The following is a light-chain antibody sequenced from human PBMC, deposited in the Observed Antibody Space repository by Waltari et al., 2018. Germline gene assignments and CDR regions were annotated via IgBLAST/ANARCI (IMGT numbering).Light chain of an antibody. CDR1: QDITNY. V-gene: IGKV1-33*01. CDR2: GAS. Sequence: DIKMPQSPSSLSASVVYRVTITCQASQDITNYVNWYQQKPWKAPRLLIYGASNLETGVPSRFTGSGSGTDFTFTITSLQPEDFATYYCQQYDLLPLTFGGGTKVEIK. CDR3: QQYDLLPLT. J-gene: IGKJ4*01.